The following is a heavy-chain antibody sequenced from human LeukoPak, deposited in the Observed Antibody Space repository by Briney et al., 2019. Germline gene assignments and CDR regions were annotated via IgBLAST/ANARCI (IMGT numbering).Heavy chain of an antibody. CDR3: AKGSDYGGNSDYFDY. CDR2: LSGSGGSK. Sequence: GGSLRLSCAASGFTFTTYWMSWVRQAPGKGLEWVSALSGSGGSKYYADSVKGRFTLSRDNSKNTLFLQMNSLRAEDTAVYYCAKGSDYGGNSDYFDYWGQGTLVTVSS. V-gene: IGHV3-23*01. J-gene: IGHJ4*02. D-gene: IGHD4-23*01. CDR1: GFTFTTYW.